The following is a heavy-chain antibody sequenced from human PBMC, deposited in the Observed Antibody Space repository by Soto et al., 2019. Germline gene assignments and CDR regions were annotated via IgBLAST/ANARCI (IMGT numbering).Heavy chain of an antibody. CDR1: GFTFSDYY. CDR3: ARDLGYYDSSGYFDY. V-gene: IGHV3-11*01. J-gene: IGHJ4*02. Sequence: QVQLVESGGGLVKPGGSLRLSCAASGFTFSDYYMSWIRQAPGKGLEWVSYISSDGSIIYYADSVKGRFTISRDNAQNLLYLQMNSLRAEDTAVYYCARDLGYYDSSGYFDYWGQGTLVTVSS. CDR2: ISSDGSII. D-gene: IGHD3-22*01.